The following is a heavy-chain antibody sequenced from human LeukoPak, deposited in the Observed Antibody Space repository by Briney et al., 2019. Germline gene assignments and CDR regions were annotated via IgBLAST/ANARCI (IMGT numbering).Heavy chain of an antibody. CDR2: MNPNSGNT. V-gene: IGHV1-8*03. D-gene: IGHD2-2*02. J-gene: IGHJ4*02. CDR3: ARFRYCSSTSCYTGGRKRNDY. CDR1: GYTFTSYD. Sequence: ASMKVSCKASGYTFTSYDINWVRQAPGQGLEWMGWMNPNSGNTGYAQKFQGRVTITRNTSISTACMELSSLRSEDTAVYYCARFRYCSSTSCYTGGRKRNDYWGQGTLVTVSS.